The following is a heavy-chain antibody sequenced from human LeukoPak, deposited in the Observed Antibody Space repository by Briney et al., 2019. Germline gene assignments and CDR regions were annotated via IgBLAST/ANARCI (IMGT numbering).Heavy chain of an antibody. CDR1: GFTFSSYS. CDR3: ARVVVATPYYYYGMDV. Sequence: GGYLSLSCAASGFTFSSYSMNWVRQAPGKELEWVSSISSSSSYIYYADSVKGRFTISRDNAKNSLYLQMNSLRAEDTAVYYCARVVVATPYYYYGMDVWGQGTTVTVSS. J-gene: IGHJ6*02. V-gene: IGHV3-21*01. D-gene: IGHD2-21*02. CDR2: ISSSSSYI.